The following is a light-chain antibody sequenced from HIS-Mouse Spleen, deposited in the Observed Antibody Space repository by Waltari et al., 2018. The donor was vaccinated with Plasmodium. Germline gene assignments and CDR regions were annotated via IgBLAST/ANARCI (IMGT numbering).Light chain of an antibody. CDR2: KDS. V-gene: IGLV3-25*03. Sequence: VLTQPPSSSASPGESARLTCTLPSDINVGSYNIYWYQQKPGQAPVLVIYKDSERPSGIPERFSGSSSGTTVTLTISGVQGEAEADYYCQSADSSGTYVVFGGGTKLTVL. CDR3: QSADSSGTYVV. CDR1: NVGSY. J-gene: IGLJ2*01.